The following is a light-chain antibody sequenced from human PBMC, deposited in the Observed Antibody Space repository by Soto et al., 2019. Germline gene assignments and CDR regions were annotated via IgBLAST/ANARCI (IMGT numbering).Light chain of an antibody. CDR3: QQYRSSPPVT. J-gene: IGKJ5*01. V-gene: IGKV3-20*01. CDR1: QSVSSSY. Sequence: EIVLTQSPGTLSLSPGERATLSCRASQSVSSSYLAWYQQKPGQAPRLLIYGASGRATGIPDRFSGSGSGTDFNLTISRLEPEDFAVYYCQQYRSSPPVTFGQGTRLEIK. CDR2: GAS.